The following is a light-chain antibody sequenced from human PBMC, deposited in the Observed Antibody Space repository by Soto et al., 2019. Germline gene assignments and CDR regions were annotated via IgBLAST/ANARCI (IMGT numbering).Light chain of an antibody. CDR1: QSVSNI. CDR2: HAS. J-gene: IGKJ2*02. CDR3: QQYNNWPPGT. V-gene: IGKV3-15*01. Sequence: EMVITQSPATLSLAPGERATLSCRASQSVSNILAWYQQKPGQAPRLLIYHASTRAAGIPARFSGSGSGTEFTLTISSLQSEDSAVYYCQQYNNWPPGTFGPGTKLEIK.